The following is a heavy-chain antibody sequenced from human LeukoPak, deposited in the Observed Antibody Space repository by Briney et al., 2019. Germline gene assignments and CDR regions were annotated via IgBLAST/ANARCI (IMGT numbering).Heavy chain of an antibody. CDR2: IIPIFGTA. J-gene: IGHJ6*03. D-gene: IGHD6-6*01. V-gene: IGHV1-69*05. Sequence: SVKVSCKASGGTFSSYAISWVRQAPGQGLEWMGGIIPIFGTANYAQKFQGRATITTDESTSTAYMELSSLRSEDTAVYYCASHSSSSALNYYYYMDVWGKGTTVTVSS. CDR1: GGTFSSYA. CDR3: ASHSSSSALNYYYYMDV.